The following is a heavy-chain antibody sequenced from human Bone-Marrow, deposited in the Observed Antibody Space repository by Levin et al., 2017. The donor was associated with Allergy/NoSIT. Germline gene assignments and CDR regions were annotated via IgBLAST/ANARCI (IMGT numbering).Heavy chain of an antibody. V-gene: IGHV1-69*13. CDR2: IIPLFGET. D-gene: IGHD3-10*01. J-gene: IGHJ6*02. CDR3: ARVGSGGGLSHYYYTLDV. Sequence: SVKVSCKASGGTFSSYGITWVRQAPGQGLEWMGGIIPLFGETNHAQKFQGRVTITAEESTSTAYMELSSLRSEDTAVYYCARVGSGGGLSHYYYTLDVWGQGTTVTVSS. CDR1: GGTFSSYG.